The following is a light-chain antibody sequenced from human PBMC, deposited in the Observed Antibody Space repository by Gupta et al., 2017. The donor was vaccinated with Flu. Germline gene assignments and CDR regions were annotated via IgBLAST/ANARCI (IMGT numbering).Light chain of an antibody. J-gene: IGLJ2*01. CDR2: EVS. CDR1: SDVGGYNY. CDR3: SSYTSSSTSVV. V-gene: IGLV2-14*01. Sequence: SDVGGYNYVSWYQQHPGKAPKLMIYEVSNRPSGVSNRFSGSKSGNTASLTISGLQAEDEADYYCSSYTSSSTSVVFGGGTKLTVL.